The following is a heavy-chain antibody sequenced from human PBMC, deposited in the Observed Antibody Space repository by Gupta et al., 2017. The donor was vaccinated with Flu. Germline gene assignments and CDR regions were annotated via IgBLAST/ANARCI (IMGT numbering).Heavy chain of an antibody. V-gene: IGHV4-39*01. J-gene: IGHJ6*02. D-gene: IGHD3-3*01. CDR3: ATQGVLRFLEWLFAPYYGMDV. CDR2: IYYSGST. Sequence: IRQPPGKGLEWIGSIYYSGSTYYNPSLKSRVTISVDTSKNQFSLKLSSVTAADTAVYYCATQGVLRFLEWLFAPYYGMDVWGQGTTVTVSS.